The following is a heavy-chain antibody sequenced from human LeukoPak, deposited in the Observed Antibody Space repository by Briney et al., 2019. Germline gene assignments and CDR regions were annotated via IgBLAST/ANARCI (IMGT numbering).Heavy chain of an antibody. Sequence: SETLSLTCTVSGGSISGSSSYWGWIRQSPGRGLERIGSIYYSDSGQMFYNPSLKGRVTMSADTSKNQFSLRVTSVTAADTAMYYCARRPPALGAFDIWGQGAMVSVSS. CDR1: GGSISGSSSY. J-gene: IGHJ3*02. CDR2: IYYSDSGQM. V-gene: IGHV4-39*01. CDR3: ARRPPALGAFDI.